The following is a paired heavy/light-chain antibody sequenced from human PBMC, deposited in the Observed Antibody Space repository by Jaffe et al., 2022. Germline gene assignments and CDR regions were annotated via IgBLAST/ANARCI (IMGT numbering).Light chain of an antibody. V-gene: IGKV1-5*03. CDR2: KAS. J-gene: IGKJ2*01. CDR3: QQYNSHLYT. Sequence: DIQMTQSPSTLSVSVGDRVTITCRASQSISIYLAWYQQKPGKAPKLLIYKASSLESGVPSRFSGSGSGTEFTLTISSLQPDDFATYYCQQYNSHLYTFGQGTKLEIK. CDR1: QSISIY.
Heavy chain of an antibody. J-gene: IGHJ4*02. CDR2: LRSDGSAK. CDR3: AKDSMAGRQSLLDC. CDR1: GFTFSTYG. Sequence: QVQLVESGGGVVQPGGSLRLSCAASGFTFSTYGLHWVRQAPGKGLEWVAFLRSDGSAKFYADSVKGRFTISRDTSTNTLYLQMNSLRAEDTAVYHCAKDSMAGRQSLLDCWGQGTLVTVSS. D-gene: IGHD6-19*01. V-gene: IGHV3-30*02.